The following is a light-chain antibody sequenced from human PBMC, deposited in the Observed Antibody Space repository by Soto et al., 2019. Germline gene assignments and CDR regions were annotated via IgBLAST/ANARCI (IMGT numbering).Light chain of an antibody. V-gene: IGLV2-14*01. CDR3: SADTDGSTLV. CDR2: EVR. J-gene: IGLJ3*02. CDR1: MRDVGAYNL. Sequence: QSALTQPASVSGSAGQSITISCSGTMRDVGAYNLVSWYQQHPGTAPKLIIYEVRNRPSGISSRFSGSRSGNTASLTISGLQSEDEGDYYCSADTDGSTLVFGGGTKLTV.